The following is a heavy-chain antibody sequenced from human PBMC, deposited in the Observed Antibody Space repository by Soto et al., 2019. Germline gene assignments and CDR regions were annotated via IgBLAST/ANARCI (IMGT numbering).Heavy chain of an antibody. CDR1: GYTFTSYG. V-gene: IGHV1-18*01. CDR2: ISANNGNT. J-gene: IGHJ4*02. Sequence: QVQLVQSGAEVKKPGDSVRVSCKASGYTFTSYGIGWVRQAPGQGLEWMGWISANNGNTKYAQKVQGRVPMTTDASTSTAYMELRSLRSDDAAVYYCARDGYFDHWGQGTLVTVSS. CDR3: ARDGYFDH.